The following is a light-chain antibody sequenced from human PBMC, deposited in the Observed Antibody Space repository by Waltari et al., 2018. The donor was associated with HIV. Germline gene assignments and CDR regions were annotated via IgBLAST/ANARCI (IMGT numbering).Light chain of an antibody. CDR3: STWDDSLKDVL. Sequence: QSALTQPPSASATPGQRVTISCSGSSSHVGRNAVYWYQKFPGSAPQLVIYRDNQRPPGVSDRFSGSKSGAAAALAISGLRSEDEADFYCSTWDDSLKDVLFGGGTKLTVL. V-gene: IGLV1-47*01. CDR2: RDN. J-gene: IGLJ2*01. CDR1: SSHVGRNA.